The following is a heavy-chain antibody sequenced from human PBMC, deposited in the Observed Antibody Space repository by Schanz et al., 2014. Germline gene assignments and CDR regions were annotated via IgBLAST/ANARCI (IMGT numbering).Heavy chain of an antibody. V-gene: IGHV3-23*04. CDR2: ISGSGGST. J-gene: IGHJ4*02. D-gene: IGHD2-15*01. CDR1: GFTFSSYA. CDR3: AKGSVVVVAATLPFDY. Sequence: EVQLVESGGGLVQPGGSLRLSCAASGFTFSSYAMSWVRQAPGKGLEWVSAISGSGGSTYYADSVKGRFTISRDNSKNTLYLQMNILRAEDTAVYYCAKGSVVVVAATLPFDYWGQGTLVTVSS.